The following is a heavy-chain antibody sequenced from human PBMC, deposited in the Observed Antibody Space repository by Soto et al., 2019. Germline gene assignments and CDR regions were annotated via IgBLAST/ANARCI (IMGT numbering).Heavy chain of an antibody. V-gene: IGHV3-30*04. CDR3: ASGSYFEY. CDR2: MSYDGRNK. Sequence: GGSLRLSCAASGFNFSASAMHWVRQAPGKGLEWVAVMSYDGRNKHHIDSVKGRFTISRDNSKNTLYLQMNSLTDEDTAVYYCASGSYFEYWSQGTLVTSPQ. D-gene: IGHD1-26*01. CDR1: GFNFSASA. J-gene: IGHJ4*02.